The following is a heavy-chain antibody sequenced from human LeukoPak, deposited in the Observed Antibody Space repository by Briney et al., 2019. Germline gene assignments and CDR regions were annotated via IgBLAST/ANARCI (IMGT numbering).Heavy chain of an antibody. D-gene: IGHD1-14*01. CDR1: GGSFSGYY. Sequence: PSETLSLTCAVYGGSFSGYYWSWIRQPPGKGLEWIGEINHSGSTNYNPSLKSRVTISVDTSKNQFSLKLSSVTAADTAVYFCARGANHPFDPWGQGTLVTVSS. J-gene: IGHJ5*01. V-gene: IGHV4-34*01. CDR3: ARGANHPFDP. CDR2: INHSGST.